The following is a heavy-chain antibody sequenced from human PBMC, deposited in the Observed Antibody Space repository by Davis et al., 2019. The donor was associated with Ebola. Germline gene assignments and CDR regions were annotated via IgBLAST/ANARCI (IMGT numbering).Heavy chain of an antibody. CDR3: ARGKKRYYDFWSGTMDV. J-gene: IGHJ6*02. V-gene: IGHV4-34*01. Sequence: MPSETLSLTCAVYGGSFSGYYWSWIRQPPGKGLEWIGEINHSGSTNYNPSLKSRVTISVDTSKNQFSLKLGSVTAADTAVYYCARGKKRYYDFWSGTMDVWGQGTTVTVSS. CDR1: GGSFSGYY. CDR2: INHSGST. D-gene: IGHD3-3*01.